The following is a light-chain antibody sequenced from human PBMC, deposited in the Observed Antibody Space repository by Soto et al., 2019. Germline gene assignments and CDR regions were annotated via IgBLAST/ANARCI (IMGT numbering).Light chain of an antibody. V-gene: IGKV3-15*01. CDR3: QQYKNSPPWT. J-gene: IGKJ1*01. Sequence: EILMTQSPATLSVSPGERATLSCRASQSVDSNLAWYQQKPGQAPRLLLYDASTRATGIPGRFSGSGSGTEFTLTISSLQSEDFAVYYCQQYKNSPPWTFGQRTKVDIK. CDR1: QSVDSN. CDR2: DAS.